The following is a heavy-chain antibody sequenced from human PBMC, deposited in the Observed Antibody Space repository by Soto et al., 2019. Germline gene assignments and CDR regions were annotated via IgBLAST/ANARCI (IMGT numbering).Heavy chain of an antibody. CDR1: GYTFTGYY. Sequence: SVKVSWNASGYTFTGYYMHWGRQAPVQGLEWMGWINPNSGGTNYAQKFQGWVTMTRDTSISTAYMELSRLRSDETAVYYCARWRYYYDSSGDLRTDYYGMDVWGQGTTVTVSS. J-gene: IGHJ6*02. CDR3: ARWRYYYDSSGDLRTDYYGMDV. V-gene: IGHV1-2*04. CDR2: INPNSGGT. D-gene: IGHD3-22*01.